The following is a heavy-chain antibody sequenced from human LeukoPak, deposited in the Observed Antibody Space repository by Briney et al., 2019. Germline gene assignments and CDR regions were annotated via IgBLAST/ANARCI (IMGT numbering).Heavy chain of an antibody. D-gene: IGHD6-19*01. V-gene: IGHV4-39*02. CDR2: IYYSGST. Sequence: SETLSLTCTVSGGSISSSSYYWGWIRQPPGKGLEWIGGIYYSGSTYYNPSLKSRVTVSVDTSKNHFSLKLSSVTAADTAVYYCARLVAVAGVFDYWGQGTLVTVSS. CDR1: GGSISSSSYY. J-gene: IGHJ4*02. CDR3: ARLVAVAGVFDY.